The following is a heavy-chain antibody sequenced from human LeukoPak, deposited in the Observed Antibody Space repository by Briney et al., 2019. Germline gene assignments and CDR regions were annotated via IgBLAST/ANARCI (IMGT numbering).Heavy chain of an antibody. V-gene: IGHV3-21*01. Sequence: GGSLRLSCAASGFTFSNFSMNWVRQAPGKGLEWVSSISSSSTYTYYADSMKGRFTISRDNAKNSLYLQMNSLRAEDTAVYYCARRYCSSTNCYAFEYWGQGTLVTVSS. CDR3: ARRYCSSTNCYAFEY. J-gene: IGHJ4*02. CDR2: ISSSSTYT. D-gene: IGHD2-2*01. CDR1: GFTFSNFS.